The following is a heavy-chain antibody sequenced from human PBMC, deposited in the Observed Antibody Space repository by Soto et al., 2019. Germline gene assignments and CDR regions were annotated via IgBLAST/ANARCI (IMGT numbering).Heavy chain of an antibody. J-gene: IGHJ4*01. CDR2: IIPDFGTT. CDR1: GGTFSSYT. CDR3: ARSHSTSPLSDAATGYYFYL. D-gene: IGHD2-15*01. Sequence: VASVKVSCKASGGTFSSYTVSWLRQIPGQSLEWMGGIIPDFGTTNYAQRFQGRVSITADESPNTAFMELTTLTAEDTAVYYCARSHSTSPLSDAATGYYFYLCARGNLVTVS. V-gene: IGHV1-69*13.